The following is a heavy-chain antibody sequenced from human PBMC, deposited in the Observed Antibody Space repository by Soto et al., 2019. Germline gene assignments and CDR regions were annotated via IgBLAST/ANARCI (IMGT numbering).Heavy chain of an antibody. CDR3: ARPSGYYPYYFDD. D-gene: IGHD3-22*01. J-gene: IGHJ4*02. V-gene: IGHV1-2*04. CDR1: GYIFTDYY. Sequence: ASVKVSCKTSGYIFTDYYIHWVRQAPGQGLEWMGWINPNSGGTNYAQKFQDWVTMTRDTSINTAYMEVNRLRSDGTAVYYCARPSGYYPYYFDDWGQGTQVTVSS. CDR2: INPNSGGT.